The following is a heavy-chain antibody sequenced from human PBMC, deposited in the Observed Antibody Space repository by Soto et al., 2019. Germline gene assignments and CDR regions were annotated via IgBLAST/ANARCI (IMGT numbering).Heavy chain of an antibody. CDR2: ISAYNGNT. J-gene: IGHJ4*02. D-gene: IGHD2-2*01. CDR3: ARDAPPADY. CDR1: GYTFTSYA. Sequence: QVQLVQSGAEVKKPGASVKVSRKASGYTFTSYAISWVRQAPGQGLEWMGWISAYNGNTNYAQKFQGRVTMTTDTSTSTAYMELRSXXXXXXXXXXXARDAPPADYWGQGTLVTVSS. V-gene: IGHV1-18*01.